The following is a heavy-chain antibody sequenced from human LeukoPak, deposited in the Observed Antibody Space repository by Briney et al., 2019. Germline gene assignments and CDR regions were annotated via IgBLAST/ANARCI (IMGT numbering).Heavy chain of an antibody. D-gene: IGHD3-3*01. J-gene: IGHJ3*02. Sequence: PGGSLRLSCAASGFTFSSYWMHWVRQAPGKGLVWVSLINSDGSSTIYADSVKDRFTISRDNVKNTLYLQMNSLRAEDTAVYYCARGLTIFGVVNDAFDIWGQGTMVTVSS. CDR1: GFTFSSYW. V-gene: IGHV3-74*01. CDR2: INSDGSST. CDR3: ARGLTIFGVVNDAFDI.